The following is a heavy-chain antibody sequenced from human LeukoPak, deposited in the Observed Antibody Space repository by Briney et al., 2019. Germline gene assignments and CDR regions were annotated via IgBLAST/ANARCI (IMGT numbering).Heavy chain of an antibody. D-gene: IGHD3-22*01. V-gene: IGHV4-61*01. CDR2: IYYSGST. Sequence: PSETLSLTCTVSGGSVNSGNYYWSWIRQPPGKGLEWIGYIYYSGSTNYNPSLKSRVTISVDTTSKNQFSLKLSSVTAADTAVYYCARDFYYDSSGQNLWGQGTLVTVSS. CDR1: GGSVNSGNYY. CDR3: ARDFYYDSSGQNL. J-gene: IGHJ4*02.